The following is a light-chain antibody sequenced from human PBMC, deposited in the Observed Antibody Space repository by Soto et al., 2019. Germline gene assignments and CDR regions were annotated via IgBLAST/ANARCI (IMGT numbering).Light chain of an antibody. J-gene: IGKJ4*01. CDR2: DAS. Sequence: IQMTQSPSSLSASVGDRVTITCQASQDINNYLNWYQQKSGKAPKLLIYDASDLETGVPSRFSGSGSGTDFTFTISSLQPEDIATYYCQQYDILPLTFCGGSNADI. V-gene: IGKV1-33*01. CDR1: QDINNY. CDR3: QQYDILPLT.